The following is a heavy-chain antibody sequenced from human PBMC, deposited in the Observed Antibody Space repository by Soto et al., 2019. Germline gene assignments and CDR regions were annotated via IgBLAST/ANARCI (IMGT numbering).Heavy chain of an antibody. CDR1: GGSISSYY. CDR3: ARRYGKNAFDI. CDR2: IYYSGST. V-gene: IGHV4-59*01. Sequence: SETLSLTCSVSGGSISSYYWSWIRQPPGKGLEWIGYIYYSGSTNYNPSLKSRVTISVDTSKNQFSLKLSSVTAADTAVYYCARRYGKNAFDIWCQGTMVTVS. D-gene: IGHD5-18*01. J-gene: IGHJ3*02.